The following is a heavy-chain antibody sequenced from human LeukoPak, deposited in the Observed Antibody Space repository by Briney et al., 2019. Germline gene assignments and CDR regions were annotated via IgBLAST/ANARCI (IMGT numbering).Heavy chain of an antibody. CDR3: AREGGDYDILTGWRTNWFDP. CDR1: GYSISSGYY. V-gene: IGHV4-38-2*02. Sequence: SETLSLTCTVSGYSISSGYYWGWIRQPPGKGLEWIGSIYHSGSTYYNPSLKSRVTISVDTSKNQFSLKLSSVTAADTAVYYCAREGGDYDILTGWRTNWFDPWGQGTLVTVSS. J-gene: IGHJ5*02. D-gene: IGHD3-9*01. CDR2: IYHSGST.